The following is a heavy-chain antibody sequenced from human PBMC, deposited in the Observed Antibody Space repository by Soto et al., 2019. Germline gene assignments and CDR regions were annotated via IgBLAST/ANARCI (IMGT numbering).Heavy chain of an antibody. CDR2: INPSGGST. CDR3: ARAPQGGYSNYFNWFGP. J-gene: IGHJ5*02. V-gene: IGHV1-46*01. CDR1: GYTFTSYY. D-gene: IGHD4-4*01. Sequence: ASVKVSCKASGYTFTSYYMHWVRQAPGQGLEWMGIINPSGGSTSYAQKFQGRVTMTRDTSTSTVYMELSSLRSEDTAVYYCARAPQGGYSNYFNWFGPWCQGTLVTVS.